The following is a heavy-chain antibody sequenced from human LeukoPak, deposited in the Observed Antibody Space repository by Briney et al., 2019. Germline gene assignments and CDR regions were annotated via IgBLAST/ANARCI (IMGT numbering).Heavy chain of an antibody. CDR3: ARLKEGIPAAPLFDY. Sequence: GESLKISCQGSGYNFPIYWIGWVRQMPGQGLEWMGIIYPDDSNTIYGPSFQGQVTISADKSISTAYLQWSSLKASDTAMYYCARLKEGIPAAPLFDYWGQGTLVTVSS. CDR2: IYPDDSNT. V-gene: IGHV5-51*01. J-gene: IGHJ4*02. CDR1: GYNFPIYW. D-gene: IGHD2-2*01.